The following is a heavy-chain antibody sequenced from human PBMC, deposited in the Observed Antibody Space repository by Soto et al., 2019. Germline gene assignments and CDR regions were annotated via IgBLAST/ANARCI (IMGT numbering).Heavy chain of an antibody. Sequence: PSETLSLTCTVSEGSISSYYWTWIRQTPGKGLQWIGQINHSGSASYNPSLKSRVTISVHTSNSQFSLELSSVTAADTAVYYCARGLITGSHYSGGWYYFDSWGQGTQVTVSS. V-gene: IGHV4-34*01. CDR1: EGSISSYY. CDR3: ARGLITGSHYSGGWYYFDS. CDR2: INHSGSA. J-gene: IGHJ4*02. D-gene: IGHD6-19*01.